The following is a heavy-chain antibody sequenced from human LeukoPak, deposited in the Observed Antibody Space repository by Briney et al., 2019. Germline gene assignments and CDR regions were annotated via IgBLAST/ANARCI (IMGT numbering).Heavy chain of an antibody. D-gene: IGHD5-18*01. CDR1: GFTFSSYA. Sequence: GGSLRLSRAASGFTFSSYAMTWVRQAPGRGLEWVSAISGNGGTTYYADSVKGRFTISRDNSKTTLYLQMNSLRAEDTAVYYCAKSHGYSYGAQYSFDYWGQGTLVTVSS. V-gene: IGHV3-23*01. CDR2: ISGNGGTT. CDR3: AKSHGYSYGAQYSFDY. J-gene: IGHJ4*02.